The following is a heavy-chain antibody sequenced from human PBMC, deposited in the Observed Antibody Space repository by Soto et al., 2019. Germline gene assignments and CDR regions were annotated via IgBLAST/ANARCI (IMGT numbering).Heavy chain of an antibody. CDR1: GGTFSSYA. CDR3: ARDQIAVAGTLDY. CDR2: IIPIFGTA. V-gene: IGHV1-69*13. J-gene: IGHJ4*02. D-gene: IGHD6-19*01. Sequence: SVKVSCKASGGTFSSYAISWVRQAPGQGLEWMGGIIPIFGTANYAQKFQGRVTITADESTSTAYMELSSLRSEDTAVYYCARDQIAVAGTLDYWGQGTLVTVSS.